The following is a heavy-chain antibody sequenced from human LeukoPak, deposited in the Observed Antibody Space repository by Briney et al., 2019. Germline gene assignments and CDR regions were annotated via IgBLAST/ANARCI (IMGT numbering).Heavy chain of an antibody. CDR2: IGTAGDT. CDR3: AATARGGTTLDY. V-gene: IGHV3-13*01. D-gene: IGHD1-1*01. CDR1: GFTFSSYD. J-gene: IGHJ4*02. Sequence: GGSLRLSCAASGFTFSSYDMHWVRQATGKGLEWVSAIGTAGDTYYPGSVKGRFTISRENAKNSLYLQMNSLRAGDTAAYYCAATARGGTTLDYWGQGTLVTVSS.